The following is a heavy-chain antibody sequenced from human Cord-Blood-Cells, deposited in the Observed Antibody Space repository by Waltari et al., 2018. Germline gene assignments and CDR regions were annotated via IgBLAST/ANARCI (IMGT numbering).Heavy chain of an antibody. Sequence: QVQLQQWGAGLLKPSETLSLTCAAYGGSFSGYYWHRIRPPPGKGLEWIGEINHSGSTNYNPYLKSRVTISVDTSKNQFSLKLSSVTAADTAVYYCARERESGTGDDAFDIWGQGTMVTVSS. CDR1: GGSFSGYY. D-gene: IGHD7-27*01. V-gene: IGHV4-34*01. CDR3: ARERESGTGDDAFDI. J-gene: IGHJ3*02. CDR2: INHSGST.